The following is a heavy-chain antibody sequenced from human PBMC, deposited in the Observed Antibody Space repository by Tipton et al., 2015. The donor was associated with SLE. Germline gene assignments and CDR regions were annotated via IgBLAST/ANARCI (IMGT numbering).Heavy chain of an antibody. CDR1: GGSISSSSYY. D-gene: IGHD2-15*01. CDR3: ARRDCSGGSCYSDAFDI. CDR2: IFYSGST. J-gene: IGHJ3*02. V-gene: IGHV4-39*07. Sequence: TLSLTCTVSGGSISSSSYYWGWIRQPPGKGLEWIASIFYSGSTYYNPSLKSRVTISVDTPKNQFSLKLSSVTAADTAVYYCARRDCSGGSCYSDAFDIWGQGTMVTVSS.